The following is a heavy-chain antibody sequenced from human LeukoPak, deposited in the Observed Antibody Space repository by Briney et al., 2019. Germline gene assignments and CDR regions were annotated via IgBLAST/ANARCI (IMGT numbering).Heavy chain of an antibody. J-gene: IGHJ4*02. CDR3: AKIRGWEGPLDY. Sequence: GGSLRLSCAASGFTFSSYGMHWVRQAPGKGLEWVAFIRYDGSNKYYADSVKGRFTISRDNSKSTVSLQMNSLREDDTAIYFCAKIRGWEGPLDYWGQGTLVTVSS. D-gene: IGHD1-26*01. CDR2: IRYDGSNK. CDR1: GFTFSSYG. V-gene: IGHV3-30*02.